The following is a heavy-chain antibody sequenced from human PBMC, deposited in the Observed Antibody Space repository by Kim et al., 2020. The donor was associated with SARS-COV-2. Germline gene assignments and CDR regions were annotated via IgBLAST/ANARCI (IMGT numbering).Heavy chain of an antibody. Sequence: GGSLRLSCAASGFTFSNAWMSWVRQAPGKGLEWVGRIKSKTDGGTTDYAAPVKGRFTISRDDSKNTLYLQMNSLKTEDTAVYYCTTYYDILTGLIGVAFDIWGQGTMVTVSS. J-gene: IGHJ3*02. D-gene: IGHD3-9*01. V-gene: IGHV3-15*01. CDR1: GFTFSNAW. CDR3: TTYYDILTGLIGVAFDI. CDR2: IKSKTDGGTT.